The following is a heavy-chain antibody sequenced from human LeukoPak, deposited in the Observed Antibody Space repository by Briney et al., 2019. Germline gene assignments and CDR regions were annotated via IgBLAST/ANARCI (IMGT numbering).Heavy chain of an antibody. CDR3: ARDSDYYGSGSYYNGGRECDY. V-gene: IGHV3-21*05. J-gene: IGHJ4*02. Sequence: GGSLRLSCAASGFTFSSYEMNWVRQAPGKGLEWVSYISSSSSYIYYADSVKGRFTISRDNAKNSLYLQMNSLRAEDTAVYYCARDSDYYGSGSYYNGGRECDYWGQGTLVTVSS. D-gene: IGHD3-10*01. CDR1: GFTFSSYE. CDR2: ISSSSSYI.